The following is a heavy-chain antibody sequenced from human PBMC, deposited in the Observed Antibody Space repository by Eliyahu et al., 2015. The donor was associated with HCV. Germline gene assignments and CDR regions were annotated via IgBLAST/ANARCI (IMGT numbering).Heavy chain of an antibody. CDR3: ARSGDYGGGRPYYFDS. V-gene: IGHV1-69*01. J-gene: IGHJ4*02. CDR2: VVSTVGTS. CDR1: GGTXNNXG. D-gene: IGHD4-23*01. Sequence: QVQLVQSGPEVKMPGSSVKVSCXAXGGTXNNXGXSGVRQAPGQGLEWLGGVVSTVGTSDYAQTLKGRVTITADESMSSAYMELSSLRFDDTAVYYCARSGDYGGGRPYYFDSWGQGTLVTVSS.